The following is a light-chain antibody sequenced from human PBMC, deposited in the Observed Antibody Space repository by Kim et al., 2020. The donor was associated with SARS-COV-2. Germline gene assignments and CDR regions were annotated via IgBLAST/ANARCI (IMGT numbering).Light chain of an antibody. CDR3: QQYGALPIT. V-gene: IGKV1-33*01. CDR1: QDIRKY. CDR2: DAS. Sequence: ASVGDRVTITCQASQDIRKYLNWYQQKPGKAPKVLFYDASKLETWVPSRFSAGGSGTDFTFTVSSLQPEDIATYYCQQYGALPITFGQGTRLEIK. J-gene: IGKJ5*01.